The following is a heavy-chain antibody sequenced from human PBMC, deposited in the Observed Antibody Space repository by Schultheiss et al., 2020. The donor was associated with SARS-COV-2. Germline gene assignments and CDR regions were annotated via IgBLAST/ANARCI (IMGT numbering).Heavy chain of an antibody. D-gene: IGHD3-16*01. Sequence: SETLSLTCTVSGGSVSSGNHYWSWIRQPPGKGLEWIGFIFYSGYTNYSPSLRSRLTIAVDTSKNQFSLKLTSVTAADTAVYFCARDRFRGAIAFYGMDVWGQGTTVTVSS. V-gene: IGHV4-61*01. CDR1: GGSVSSGNHY. J-gene: IGHJ6*02. CDR3: ARDRFRGAIAFYGMDV. CDR2: IFYSGYT.